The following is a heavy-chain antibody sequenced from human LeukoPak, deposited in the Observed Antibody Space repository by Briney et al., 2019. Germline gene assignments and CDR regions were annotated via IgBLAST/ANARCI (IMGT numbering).Heavy chain of an antibody. CDR1: GFTLSSYG. V-gene: IGHV3-30*18. D-gene: IGHD5-12*01. J-gene: IGHJ6*04. CDR3: AKGLMYSGYDYTLYYYYGMDV. CDR2: ISYDGSNK. Sequence: PGGSLRLSCAASGFTLSSYGMHWVRQAPGKGLEWVAVISYDGSNKYYADSVKGRFTISRDNSKNTLYLQMNSLRAEDTAVYYCAKGLMYSGYDYTLYYYYGMDVWGKGTTVTVSS.